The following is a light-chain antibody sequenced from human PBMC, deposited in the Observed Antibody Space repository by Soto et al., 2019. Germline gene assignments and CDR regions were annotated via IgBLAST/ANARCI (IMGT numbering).Light chain of an antibody. CDR3: QQRSNWLIP. Sequence: EIVLTQSPATLSLSPGERATLSCRASQSVSSYLAWYQQKPGQAPRLLIYDASNRATGIPARFSGSGSGTDFTLTISSLEPEDFAVYYFQQRSNWLIPFGQGTRLEIK. V-gene: IGKV3-11*01. J-gene: IGKJ5*01. CDR2: DAS. CDR1: QSVSSY.